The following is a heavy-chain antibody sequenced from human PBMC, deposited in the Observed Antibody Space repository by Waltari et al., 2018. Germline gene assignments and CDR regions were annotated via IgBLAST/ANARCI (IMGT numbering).Heavy chain of an antibody. V-gene: IGHV3-23*01. CDR3: ARGPAYYFDY. CDR2: IGASGGT. Sequence: EVQLLESGGGLVQPGGSLTLSCAASGITFSSYTMRWVRQAPGKWLEWVSTIGASGGTFYAESVKGRFTVSRDSSKNTLSLKMNSLRAEDTAVYYCARGPAYYFDYWDQGTLVTVSS. CDR1: GITFSSYT. J-gene: IGHJ4*02.